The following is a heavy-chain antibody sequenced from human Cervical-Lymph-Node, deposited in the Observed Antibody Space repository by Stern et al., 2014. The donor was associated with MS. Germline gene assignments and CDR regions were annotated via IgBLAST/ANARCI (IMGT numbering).Heavy chain of an antibody. Sequence: QVQLVESGGGVVQPGRSLRLSCAASGFIFNYYAMYWVRQAPGKGLQWVAVISNDESSRDYADSVKGRFTISRDNSKNTLFLQMNSLRVEDTGVYYCASRYDYGDYIYWGQGTLVTVSS. CDR3: ASRYDYGDYIY. J-gene: IGHJ4*02. CDR2: ISNDESSR. V-gene: IGHV3-30*04. CDR1: GFIFNYYA. D-gene: IGHD4-17*01.